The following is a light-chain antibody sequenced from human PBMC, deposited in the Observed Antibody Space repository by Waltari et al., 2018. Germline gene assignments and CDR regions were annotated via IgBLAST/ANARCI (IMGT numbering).Light chain of an antibody. V-gene: IGLV1-44*01. CDR3: AAWDDSLNAWM. Sequence: QSVLTQPPSTSGTPGQRVTISCSGSSPNVGPNYVSWYQQLPGTAPTLLIYNNNRRPSGVPDRFSGSKSGTSTSLAISGLQSEDEADYYCAAWDDSLNAWMFGGGTKLTVL. CDR2: NNN. J-gene: IGLJ3*02. CDR1: SPNVGPNY.